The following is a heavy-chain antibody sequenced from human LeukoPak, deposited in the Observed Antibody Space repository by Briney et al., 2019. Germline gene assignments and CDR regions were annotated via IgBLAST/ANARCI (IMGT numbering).Heavy chain of an antibody. CDR2: ISWNSGSI. V-gene: IGHV3-9*01. J-gene: IGHJ4*02. Sequence: PGRSLRLSCAASGFTFDDYAMHWVRQAPGKGLEWVSGISWNSGSIGYADSVKGRFTISRDNAKNSLYLQMNSLRAEDTAVYYCARLVVTERALDYWGQGTLVTVSS. CDR1: GFTFDDYA. CDR3: ARLVVTERALDY. D-gene: IGHD5-18*01.